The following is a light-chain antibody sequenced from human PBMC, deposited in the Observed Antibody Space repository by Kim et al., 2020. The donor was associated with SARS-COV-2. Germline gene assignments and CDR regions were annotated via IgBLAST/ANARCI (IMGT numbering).Light chain of an antibody. J-gene: IGKJ2*01. CDR2: GAS. Sequence: SPGKRATLSCRASQSVSNTLAWYQHKPGQPPRLLIYGASTRATGVPARFSGGGSGTDFTLTVSSLQSEDFAVYYCHQYNDWPPGDTFGQGTKLEI. CDR3: HQYNDWPPGDT. CDR1: QSVSNT. V-gene: IGKV3-15*01.